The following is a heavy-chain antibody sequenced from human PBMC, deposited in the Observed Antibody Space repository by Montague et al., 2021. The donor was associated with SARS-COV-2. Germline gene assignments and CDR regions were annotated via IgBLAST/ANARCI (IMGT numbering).Heavy chain of an antibody. CDR2: INTSGST. J-gene: IGHJ6*03. Sequence: SETLSLTCAVYGGSFSGYHWTWIRQSPGKGLEWIGEINTSGSTNYNPSLKSRITISVDTSKNQFSLKLTSVTAADTAVYYCARGRIDVNMIVVVAAGATFCMDVWGKGTTVTVSS. D-gene: IGHD3-22*01. CDR3: ARGRIDVNMIVVVAAGATFCMDV. CDR1: GGSFSGYH. V-gene: IGHV4-34*01.